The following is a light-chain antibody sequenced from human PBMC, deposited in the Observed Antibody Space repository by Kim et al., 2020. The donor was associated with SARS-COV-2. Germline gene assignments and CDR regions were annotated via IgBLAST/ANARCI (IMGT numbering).Light chain of an antibody. J-gene: IGKJ1*01. CDR3: QQRSNWPPWT. CDR2: EAS. Sequence: LSPGERATLSCRASQSVSSYLAWYQQKPGQAPRLLIYEASNRATGIPARFSGSGSGTDFTLTISSLEPEDFAVYYCQQRSNWPPWTFGQGTKLEI. V-gene: IGKV3-11*01. CDR1: QSVSSY.